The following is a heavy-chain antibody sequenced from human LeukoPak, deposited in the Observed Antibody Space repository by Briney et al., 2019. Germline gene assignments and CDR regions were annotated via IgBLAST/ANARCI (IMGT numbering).Heavy chain of an antibody. J-gene: IGHJ4*02. Sequence: PGGSLRLSCAASGFTFSSYWMHWVRQAPGKGLVWVSRINTDGSSTSYADSVKGRFTISRDNVKNSLFLQMNSLRAEDTAVYYCARGTYYFDSSGYFDYWGQGTLVTVSS. CDR1: GFTFSSYW. CDR3: ARGTYYFDSSGYFDY. D-gene: IGHD3-22*01. CDR2: INTDGSST. V-gene: IGHV3-74*01.